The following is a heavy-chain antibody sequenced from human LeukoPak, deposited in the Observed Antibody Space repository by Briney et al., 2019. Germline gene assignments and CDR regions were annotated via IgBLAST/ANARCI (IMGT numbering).Heavy chain of an antibody. D-gene: IGHD3-9*01. CDR2: MNPNSGNT. CDR1: GYTFTAYD. Sequence: ASVKVSCKASGYTFTAYDINWVRQATGQGLEWMGWMNPNSGNTGYAQKFQGRVTMTRDTSISTAYMELSRLRSDDTAVYYCARDRAYYDILTGYYETPSYYMDVWGKGTTVTIPS. J-gene: IGHJ6*03. CDR3: ARDRAYYDILTGYYETPSYYMDV. V-gene: IGHV1-8*01.